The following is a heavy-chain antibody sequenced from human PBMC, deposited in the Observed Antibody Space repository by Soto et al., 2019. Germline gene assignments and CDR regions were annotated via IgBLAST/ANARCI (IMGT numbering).Heavy chain of an antibody. J-gene: IGHJ6*03. CDR1: GGTLSSYT. CDR3: ARDRMTTVTTSWASNYYYMDV. CDR2: IIPILGIA. D-gene: IGHD4-17*01. V-gene: IGHV1-69*04. Sequence: ASVKVSCKASGGTLSSYTISWVRQAPGQGLEWMGRIIPILGIANYAQKFQGRVTITADKSTSTAYMELSSLRSEDTAVYYCARDRMTTVTTSWASNYYYMDVWGKGTTVTVSS.